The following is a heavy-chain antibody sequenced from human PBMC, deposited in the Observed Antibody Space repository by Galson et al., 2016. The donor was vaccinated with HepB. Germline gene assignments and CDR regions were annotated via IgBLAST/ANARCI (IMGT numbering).Heavy chain of an antibody. D-gene: IGHD2-2*01. CDR3: VQGSTAPAV. CDR2: ISRSGDST. J-gene: IGHJ6*04. CDR1: GFTFRNYG. V-gene: IGHV3-23*01. Sequence: SLRLSCAASGFTFRNYGMTWVRQAPGKGLEVVSSISRSGDSTDYAGHVKGTITISRDNSKNTLSLQMNSLTADDTAIYYCVQGSTAPAVWGKGTTVTVSS.